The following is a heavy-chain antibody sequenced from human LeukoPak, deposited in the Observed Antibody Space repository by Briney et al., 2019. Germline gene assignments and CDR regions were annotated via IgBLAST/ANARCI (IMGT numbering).Heavy chain of an antibody. CDR2: ISYSGST. V-gene: IGHV4-39*01. Sequence: KTSETLSLTCAVSGGSIRISIYYWGWIRQPPGKGLEWIGSISYSGSTYYNPSLKSRVTISVDTSKNQLSLKLSSVTAADTAVYYCARHYRRSSSEWPLSGYWSLVTLVTVSS. J-gene: IGHJ1*01. D-gene: IGHD6-13*01. CDR3: ARHYRRSSSEWPLSGY. CDR1: GGSIRISIYY.